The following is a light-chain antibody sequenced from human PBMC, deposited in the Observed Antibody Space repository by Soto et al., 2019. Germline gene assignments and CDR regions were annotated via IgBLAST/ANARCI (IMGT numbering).Light chain of an antibody. CDR3: NSYAGSNNGV. V-gene: IGLV2-8*01. CDR1: SSDVGGYNY. CDR2: EVS. Sequence: QSALTQPASVSGSPGQSITISCTGTSSDVGGYNYVSWYQHHPGKAPKLMIYEVSKRPSGVPDRLSGSKSGNKASLTVSGLQAEDEADYYGNSYAGSNNGVFGGGTTLTVL. J-gene: IGLJ3*02.